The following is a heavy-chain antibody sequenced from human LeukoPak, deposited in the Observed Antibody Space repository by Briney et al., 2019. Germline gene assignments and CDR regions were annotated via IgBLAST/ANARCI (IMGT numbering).Heavy chain of an antibody. CDR1: GFTFNRFG. CDR2: IWYDGSNK. V-gene: IGHV3-33*01. CDR3: GLTQDIVVVPAAPSGYYYYGMDV. J-gene: IGHJ6*02. Sequence: GRSLRLSCATSGFTFNRFGMHWVRQAPGKGLEWVAVIWYDGSNKDYADSVKGRFTISRDNSKNTLYLQMNSLRAEDTAVYYCGLTQDIVVVPAAPSGYYYYGMDVWGQGTTVTVSS. D-gene: IGHD2-2*01.